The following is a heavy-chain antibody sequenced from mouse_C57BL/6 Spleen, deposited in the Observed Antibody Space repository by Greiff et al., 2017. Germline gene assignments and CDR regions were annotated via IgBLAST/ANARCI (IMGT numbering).Heavy chain of an antibody. D-gene: IGHD2-4*01. J-gene: IGHJ4*01. CDR1: GFNIKDDY. V-gene: IGHV14-4*01. CDR2: IDPENGDT. Sequence: EVMLVESGAELVRPGASVKLSCTASGFNIKDDYMHWVKQRPEQGLEWIGWIDPENGDTEYASKFQGKATITADTSSNTAYLQLSSLTSEDTAVYYCTTDDYVLDYWGQGTSVTVSS. CDR3: TTDDYVLDY.